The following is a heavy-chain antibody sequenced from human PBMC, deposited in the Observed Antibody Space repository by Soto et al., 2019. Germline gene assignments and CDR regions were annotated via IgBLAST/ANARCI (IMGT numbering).Heavy chain of an antibody. V-gene: IGHV4-59*01. CDR1: GGSISSYY. D-gene: IGHD3-10*01. J-gene: IGHJ4*02. Sequence: SETLSLTCTVSGGSISSYYWSWIRQPPGKGLEWIGYIYYSGSTNYNPSLKSRVTISVDTSKNQFSLKLSSVTAADTAVYYCAREYYYGSGSYPAFDYWGQGTLVTVSS. CDR2: IYYSGST. CDR3: AREYYYGSGSYPAFDY.